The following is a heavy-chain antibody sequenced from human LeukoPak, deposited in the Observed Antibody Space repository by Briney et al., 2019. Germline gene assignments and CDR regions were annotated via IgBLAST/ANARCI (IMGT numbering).Heavy chain of an antibody. V-gene: IGHV3-30*02. Sequence: GGSLRLSCAASGFTFSSYGMHWVRQAPGKGLGWVAFIRYDGSNKYYADSVKGRFTISRDNSKNTLYLQMNSLRAEDTAVYYCAKGKRGYSYGFDPWGQGTLVTVSS. CDR1: GFTFSSYG. J-gene: IGHJ5*02. D-gene: IGHD5-18*01. CDR2: IRYDGSNK. CDR3: AKGKRGYSYGFDP.